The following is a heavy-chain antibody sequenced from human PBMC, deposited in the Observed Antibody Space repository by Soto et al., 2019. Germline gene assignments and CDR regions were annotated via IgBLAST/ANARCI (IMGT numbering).Heavy chain of an antibody. CDR1: GYSFTSYW. V-gene: IGHV5-51*03. CDR2: IYPGDSDT. J-gene: IGHJ6*02. CDR3: ACSGGGQKQQPPKYYYGMDV. Sequence: EVQLVQSGAEVKKPGESLKISCKGSGYSFTSYWIGWVRQMPGKGLELMGIIYPGDSDTRYSPSFQGQVTISADRSISTASPQWSSLKASDSAMYYCACSGGGQKQQPPKYYYGMDVCGQGTTVPVSS. D-gene: IGHD6-13*01.